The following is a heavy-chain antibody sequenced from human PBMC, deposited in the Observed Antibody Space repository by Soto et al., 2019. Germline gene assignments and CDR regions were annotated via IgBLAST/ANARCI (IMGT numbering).Heavy chain of an antibody. Sequence: GASVKVSCEASGYTFTSYYMHWVRQAPGQGLEWMGIINPSGGSTSYAQKFQGRVTMTRDTSTSTVYMELSSLRSEDTAVYYCARDTHYYDSSGYYGYWGQGTLVTVSS. CDR2: INPSGGST. J-gene: IGHJ4*02. CDR1: GYTFTSYY. D-gene: IGHD3-22*01. CDR3: ARDTHYYDSSGYYGY. V-gene: IGHV1-46*01.